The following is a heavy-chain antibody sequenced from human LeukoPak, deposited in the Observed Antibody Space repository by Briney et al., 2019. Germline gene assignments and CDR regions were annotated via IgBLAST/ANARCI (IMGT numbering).Heavy chain of an antibody. CDR2: ISYDGSNK. Sequence: GGSLRLSCAASGFTFSSYGMHWVRQAPGKGLEWVAVISYDGSNKYYADSVKGRFTISRDNSKNTLYLQMNSLRAEDTAVYYCAKDSPHDYVWANYKLGWFFDYWGQGTLVTVSS. CDR1: GFTFSSYG. CDR3: AKDSPHDYVWANYKLGWFFDY. J-gene: IGHJ4*02. D-gene: IGHD3-16*01. V-gene: IGHV3-30*18.